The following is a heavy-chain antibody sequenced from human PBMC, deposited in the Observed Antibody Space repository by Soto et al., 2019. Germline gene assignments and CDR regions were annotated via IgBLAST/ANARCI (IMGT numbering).Heavy chain of an antibody. CDR1: GYTFTGYY. V-gene: IGHV1-2*02. CDR2: INPNSGGT. D-gene: IGHD3-10*01. Sequence: ASVKVSCKASGYTFTGYYMHWVRQAPGQGLGWMGWINPNSGGTNYAQKFQGRVTMTRDTSISTAYMELSRLRSDDTAVYYCARDHWGPSASGPCDYWGQGTLVTVSS. J-gene: IGHJ4*02. CDR3: ARDHWGPSASGPCDY.